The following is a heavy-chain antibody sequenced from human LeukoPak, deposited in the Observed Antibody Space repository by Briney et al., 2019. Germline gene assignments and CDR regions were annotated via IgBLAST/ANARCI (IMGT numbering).Heavy chain of an antibody. D-gene: IGHD2-2*01. J-gene: IGHJ6*03. CDR1: GFTFSNYS. Sequence: GGSLRLSCAASGFTFSNYSMNWVRQAPGKGLEWVSSISSSSSYIYYADSVKGRFTISRDNAKNSLYLQMNSLRAEDTAVYYCARDSYCSSTSCYVYYYYYMDVWGKGTTVTVSS. CDR3: ARDSYCSSTSCYVYYYYYMDV. CDR2: ISSSSSYI. V-gene: IGHV3-21*01.